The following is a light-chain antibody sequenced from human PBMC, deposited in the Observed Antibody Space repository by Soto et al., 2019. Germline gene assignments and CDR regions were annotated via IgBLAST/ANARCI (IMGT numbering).Light chain of an antibody. CDR2: DVS. Sequence: QSALTQPASVSGSPGQSITLSCTGTSSDVGGYYYVSWYQHHPGKAPKLMIYDVSNRPSGVSNRFSGSKSGNTASLTISGLQPEDEADYYCSSYTTSNTRQIVFGTGTKVTVL. CDR1: SSDVGGYYY. V-gene: IGLV2-14*03. J-gene: IGLJ1*01. CDR3: SSYTTSNTRQIV.